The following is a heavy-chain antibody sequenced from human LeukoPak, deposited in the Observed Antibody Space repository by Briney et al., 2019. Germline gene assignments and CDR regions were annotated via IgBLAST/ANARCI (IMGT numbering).Heavy chain of an antibody. D-gene: IGHD3-9*01. V-gene: IGHV1-46*01. CDR2: INPSGGST. Sequence: ASVKVSCKASGYTFTSYYMHWVRQAPGQGLEWMGIINPSGGSTSYAQKFQGRVTMTRDTSTSTVYMELSSLRSEDTAVYYCARDVGGGYFDRFSSGSPPHYFDYWGQGTLVTVSS. J-gene: IGHJ4*02. CDR1: GYTFTSYY. CDR3: ARDVGGGYFDRFSSGSPPHYFDY.